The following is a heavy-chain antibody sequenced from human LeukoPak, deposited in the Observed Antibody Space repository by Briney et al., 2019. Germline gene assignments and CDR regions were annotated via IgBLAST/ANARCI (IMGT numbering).Heavy chain of an antibody. Sequence: GGSLSLSCAASVFTFSGHWMSLVRQAPAKGLEWVVHMNGDGSQIYYMDFVRGRFTISRDNAKNSLYLQMNGLRAEDTAVYYCVAWGNSGNSWGQGTMVIISS. V-gene: IGHV3-7*01. CDR1: VFTFSGHW. CDR2: MNGDGSQI. CDR3: VAWGNSGNS. J-gene: IGHJ3*01. D-gene: IGHD1-26*01.